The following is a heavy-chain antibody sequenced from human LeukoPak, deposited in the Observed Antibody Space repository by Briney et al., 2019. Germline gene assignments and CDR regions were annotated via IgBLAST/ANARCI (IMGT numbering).Heavy chain of an antibody. Sequence: PGGSLRLSCAASGFPFDDYGMNWVRQVPGKGLEWVSGINWNGGSTGYAGSVKGRFTISRDNAKNSLYLQMNSLRAEDTALYYCARDIVLIAVAVRGSFDIWGQGTMVTVSS. V-gene: IGHV3-20*04. CDR3: ARDIVLIAVAVRGSFDI. D-gene: IGHD6-19*01. CDR2: INWNGGST. J-gene: IGHJ3*02. CDR1: GFPFDDYG.